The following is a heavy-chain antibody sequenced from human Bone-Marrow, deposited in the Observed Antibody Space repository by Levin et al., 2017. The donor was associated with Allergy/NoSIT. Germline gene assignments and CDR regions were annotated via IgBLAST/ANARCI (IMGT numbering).Heavy chain of an antibody. CDR3: ARVALPRYCTSTSCSDSGYYFDY. Sequence: QPGESLKISCAASGFTFSSYDMHWVRQATGRGLEWVSAIGTAADSYYSGSVKGRFTVSRDNAKNSFYLQMNSLRAGDTAVYYCARVALPRYCTSTSCSDSGYYFDYWGQGILVTVSS. V-gene: IGHV3-13*04. D-gene: IGHD2-2*01. J-gene: IGHJ4*02. CDR1: GFTFSSYD. CDR2: IGTAADS.